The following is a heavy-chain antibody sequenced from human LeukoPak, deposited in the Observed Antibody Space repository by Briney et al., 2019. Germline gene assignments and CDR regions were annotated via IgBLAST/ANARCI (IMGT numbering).Heavy chain of an antibody. Sequence: PGGSLRLSCAASGFTFSSYAMSWVRQAPGKGLEWVSAISGSGGSTYYADSVKGRFTTSRDNSKNTLYLQMNSLRAEDTAVYYCAKPIAAAGTPYNWFDPWGQGTLVTVSS. CDR3: AKPIAAAGTPYNWFDP. CDR2: ISGSGGST. J-gene: IGHJ5*02. CDR1: GFTFSSYA. D-gene: IGHD6-13*01. V-gene: IGHV3-23*01.